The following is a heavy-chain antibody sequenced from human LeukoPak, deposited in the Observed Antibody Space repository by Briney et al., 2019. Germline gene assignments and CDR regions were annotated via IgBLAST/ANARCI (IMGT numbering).Heavy chain of an antibody. D-gene: IGHD3-9*01. J-gene: IGHJ4*02. CDR3: ARDSTGWYYDY. V-gene: IGHV3-9*01. CDR1: GFTFDDYA. CDR2: ISWNSGSI. Sequence: LRLSCAASGFTFDDYAMHWVRQAPGKGLEWVSGISWNSGSIGYADSVKGRFTISRDNAKNSLYLQMNSLRAEDTAVYYCARDSTGWYYDYWGQGTLVTVSS.